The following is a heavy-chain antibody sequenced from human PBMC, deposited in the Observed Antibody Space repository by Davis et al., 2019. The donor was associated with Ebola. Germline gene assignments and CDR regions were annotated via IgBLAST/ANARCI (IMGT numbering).Heavy chain of an antibody. J-gene: IGHJ6*02. V-gene: IGHV5-51*01. CDR1: GYSFTSYW. CDR2: IYPGDSDT. Sequence: PGGSLRLSCKGSGYSFTSYWIGWVRQMPGKGLEWMGIIYPGDSDTRYSPSFQGQVTISADKSISTAYLQWSSLKASDTAMYYCARHNSGDFWSGYWARYGMDVWGQGTTVTVSS. CDR3: ARHNSGDFWSGYWARYGMDV. D-gene: IGHD3-3*01.